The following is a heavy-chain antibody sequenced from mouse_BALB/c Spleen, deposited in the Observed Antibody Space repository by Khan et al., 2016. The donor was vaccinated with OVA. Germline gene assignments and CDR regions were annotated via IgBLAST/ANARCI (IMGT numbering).Heavy chain of an antibody. V-gene: IGHV1S26*01. J-gene: IGHJ3*01. D-gene: IGHD2-2*01. CDR1: GYTFTSYR. Sequence: QIQLVQSGAELVRPGASVKMSCKASGYTFTSYRMNWVKQRPGQGLDWIGFINPSDGDTNYNHKFKDKATLTADKSSSTAYMQLSSLTSEDSAVYYCARRNKHGYDGSWFAYWGQGTLVTVSA. CDR2: INPSDGDT. CDR3: ARRNKHGYDGSWFAY.